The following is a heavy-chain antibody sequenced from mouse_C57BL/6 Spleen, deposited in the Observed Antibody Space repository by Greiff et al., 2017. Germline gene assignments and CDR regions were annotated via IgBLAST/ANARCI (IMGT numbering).Heavy chain of an antibody. CDR2: INPGSGGP. CDR3: AIGEWLLRVDY. CDR1: GYAFTNYL. D-gene: IGHD2-3*01. J-gene: IGHJ2*02. Sequence: VQLQQSGAELVRPGPSVKVSCKASGYAFTNYLIEWVKQRPGQGLEWIGVINPGSGGPNYNEKFKGKATLTADKSSSTAYMQLSNLTSEDSAVFFCAIGEWLLRVDYWGQGTSLTVSS. V-gene: IGHV1-54*01.